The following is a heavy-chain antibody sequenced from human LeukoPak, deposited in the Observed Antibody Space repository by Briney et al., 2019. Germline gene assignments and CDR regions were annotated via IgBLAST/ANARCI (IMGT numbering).Heavy chain of an antibody. CDR2: IKRDGSEK. CDR3: ARDPCFGV. CDR1: GFPFSSYW. J-gene: IGHJ4*02. Sequence: PGGSLRLSCAASGFPFSSYWMSWVRQAPGKGLEWVASIKRDGSEKECVDSVKGRFTISRDNAKNSLYLQMNSLRAEDTAVYYCARDPCFGVWGQGTLVTVSS. V-gene: IGHV3-7*01. D-gene: IGHD3-10*01.